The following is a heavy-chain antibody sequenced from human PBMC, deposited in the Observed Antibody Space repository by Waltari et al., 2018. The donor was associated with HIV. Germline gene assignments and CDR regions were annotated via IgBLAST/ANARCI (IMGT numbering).Heavy chain of an antibody. CDR1: GFAVLNNS. J-gene: IGHJ4*02. D-gene: IGHD3-22*01. V-gene: IGHV3-53*01. CDR3: ATVLVRTSWVITTAPFDY. CDR2: IYSNATT. Sequence: EVQLVESGGGLIQPGGSLRLACAASGFAVLNNSMSWVRQAPGKGLEWVSLIYSNATTYYADSVKGRFTISRDNSKNTLYLQMNSLRADDTAVYFCATVLVRTSWVITTAPFDYWGQGTLVTVSS.